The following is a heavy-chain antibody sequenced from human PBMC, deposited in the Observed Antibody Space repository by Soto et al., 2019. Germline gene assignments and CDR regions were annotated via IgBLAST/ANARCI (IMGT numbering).Heavy chain of an antibody. J-gene: IGHJ4*02. CDR1: GGSVRSGSYY. CDR2: IYQSGTT. V-gene: IGHV4-61*01. D-gene: IGHD3-22*01. Sequence: QLQLQESGPGLLQPSETLSLTCSVSGGSVRSGSYYWTWIRQPPGKGLEWIGYIYQSGTTNYNASLKSRVTISIDTSKNQFFLKPNPVTAADTAVYYCARDSSGRHDYWGQGTLVTVSS. CDR3: ARDSSGRHDY.